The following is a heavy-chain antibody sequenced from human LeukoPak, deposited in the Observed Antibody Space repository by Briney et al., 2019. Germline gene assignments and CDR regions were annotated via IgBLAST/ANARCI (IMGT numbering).Heavy chain of an antibody. CDR1: DGSIDSSGSY. CDR3: ARLFSRGWPYYYGLGA. J-gene: IGHJ6*02. CDR2: VYYGGGV. Sequence: SETLSLTCTVSDGSIDSSGSYWGWIRQPPGKGLEWIGCVYYGGGVYYNPSLKSRVTISADLSKNQFSLSLISVTAADTALYYCARLFSRGWPYYYGLGAWGQGTTVTVSS. V-gene: IGHV4-39*01. D-gene: IGHD6-19*01.